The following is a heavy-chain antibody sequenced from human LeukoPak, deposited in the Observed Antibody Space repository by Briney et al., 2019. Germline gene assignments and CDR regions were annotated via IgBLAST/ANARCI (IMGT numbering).Heavy chain of an antibody. CDR3: ARVTVGGPGSNWFDP. CDR1: GGSISSYY. Sequence: SETLSLTCTVPGGSISSYYWSWIRQPPGKGLEWIGYIYYSGSTNYNPSLKSRVTISVDTSKNQFSLKLSSVTAADTAVYYCARVTVGGPGSNWFDPWGQGTLVTVSS. D-gene: IGHD6-19*01. V-gene: IGHV4-59*01. CDR2: IYYSGST. J-gene: IGHJ5*02.